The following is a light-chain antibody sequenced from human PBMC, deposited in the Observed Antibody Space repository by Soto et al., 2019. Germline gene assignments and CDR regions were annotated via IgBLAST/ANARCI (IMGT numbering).Light chain of an antibody. V-gene: IGKV1-17*01. CDR3: LQHNSYRWT. CDR1: QGMRND. J-gene: IGKJ1*01. Sequence: DIQMTQSPSSLSASVGDRVTITCRASQGMRNDLGWYQQRQGKAPKRLIYAASSLQIWVPSRFSGSGSGTEFTLTISSLQPEEFASDYCLQHNSYRWTFGQETNVEIK. CDR2: AAS.